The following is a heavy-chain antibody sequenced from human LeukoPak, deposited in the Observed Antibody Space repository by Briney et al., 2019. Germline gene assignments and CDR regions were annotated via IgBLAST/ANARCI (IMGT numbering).Heavy chain of an antibody. CDR3: ARDLKTAMDYFDY. V-gene: IGHV3-23*01. J-gene: IGHJ4*02. D-gene: IGHD2-2*01. CDR2: ISGSGGTT. CDR1: EFIFTNYG. Sequence: GTLRLSCAASEFIFTNYGMSWVRQGPGKGLEWVSSISGSGGTTYYADSVKGRFTISRDNSKNTLFLQMNSLRPEDTAVYYCARDLKTAMDYFDYWGQGALVTVSS.